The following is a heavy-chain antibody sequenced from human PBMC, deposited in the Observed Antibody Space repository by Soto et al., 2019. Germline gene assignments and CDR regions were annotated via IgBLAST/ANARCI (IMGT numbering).Heavy chain of an antibody. V-gene: IGHV3-15*01. J-gene: IGHJ4*02. CDR3: TTEAHLYDSSDYSAFIDY. CDR1: GFTFSNAW. Sequence: EVQLVESGGGLVKPGGSLRLSCAASGFTFSNAWMSWVRQAPGKGLEWVGRIRRKTDGGTTDYAAPVKGRFTISRDDSKNTLYLQINSLKTEDTAVYYCTTEAHLYDSSDYSAFIDYWGQGTLVTVSS. D-gene: IGHD3-22*01. CDR2: IRRKTDGGTT.